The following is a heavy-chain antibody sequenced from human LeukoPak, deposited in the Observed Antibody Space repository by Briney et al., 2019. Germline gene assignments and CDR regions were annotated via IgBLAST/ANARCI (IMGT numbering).Heavy chain of an antibody. Sequence: PGGSLRLSCAASGFTFSSYAMHWVRQAPGKGLEWVAVISYDGSNKYCADSVKGRFTISRDNSKNTLYLQMNSLRAEDTAVYYCARRGGGFGELFDYWGQGTLVTVSS. CDR1: GFTFSSYA. D-gene: IGHD3-10*01. CDR3: ARRGGGFGELFDY. CDR2: ISYDGSNK. J-gene: IGHJ4*02. V-gene: IGHV3-30-3*01.